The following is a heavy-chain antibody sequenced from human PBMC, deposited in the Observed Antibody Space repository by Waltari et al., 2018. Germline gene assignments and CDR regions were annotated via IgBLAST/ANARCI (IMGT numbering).Heavy chain of an antibody. D-gene: IGHD6-13*01. Sequence: EVQLVESGGGLVQPGGSLRLSCAASGFPFSSYSMTWVRQAPGKGLEWVSYISSSSSTIYYADSVKGRFTISRDNAKNSLYLQMNSLRAEDTAVYYCARQPIPSYNWFDPWGQGTLVTVSS. J-gene: IGHJ5*02. CDR3: ARQPIPSYNWFDP. CDR1: GFPFSSYS. CDR2: ISSSSSTI. V-gene: IGHV3-48*04.